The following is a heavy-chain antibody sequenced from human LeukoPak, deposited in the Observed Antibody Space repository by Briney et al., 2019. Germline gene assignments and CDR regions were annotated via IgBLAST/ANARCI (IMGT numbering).Heavy chain of an antibody. Sequence: GGSLRLSCAASGFTFSNLWMSWVRQAPGKGLEWVANINEDGSAKTHVDSVKGRFTISRDNAKNSLYLQMNSLRAEDTAVYYCASLALGDWGQGTLVTVSS. V-gene: IGHV3-7*02. D-gene: IGHD3-16*01. CDR3: ASLALGD. CDR2: INEDGSAK. J-gene: IGHJ4*02. CDR1: GFTFSNLW.